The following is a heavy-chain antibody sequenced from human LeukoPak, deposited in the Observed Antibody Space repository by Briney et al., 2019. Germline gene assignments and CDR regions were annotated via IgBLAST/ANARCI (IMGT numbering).Heavy chain of an antibody. CDR3: ARDRGGDSVDFDY. CDR2: ISYDGSNT. Sequence: GGSLRLSCAASGFTFSRYGIQWVRQAPGKGLEWVALISYDGSNTYYADSVKGRFTISRDNSKNTVHLQMNSLRAEDTAVYYCARDRGGDSVDFDYWGQGTLVTVSS. J-gene: IGHJ4*02. D-gene: IGHD2-21*02. V-gene: IGHV3-30*03. CDR1: GFTFSRYG.